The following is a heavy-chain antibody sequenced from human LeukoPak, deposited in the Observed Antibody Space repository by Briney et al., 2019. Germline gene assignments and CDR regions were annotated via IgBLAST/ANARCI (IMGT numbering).Heavy chain of an antibody. V-gene: IGHV3-23*01. CDR2: ISGSGGNT. D-gene: IGHD2-8*01. J-gene: IGHJ4*02. CDR1: GFTFSSYA. Sequence: GGSLRLSCAASGFTFSSYAMSWVRQAPGKGLEWVPAISGSGGNTYYADSVKGRFTISRDYSKNTLYPQMNSLRAEDTAVYYCARAEPYCTNGVCYQGDYWGQGTLVTVSS. CDR3: ARAEPYCTNGVCYQGDY.